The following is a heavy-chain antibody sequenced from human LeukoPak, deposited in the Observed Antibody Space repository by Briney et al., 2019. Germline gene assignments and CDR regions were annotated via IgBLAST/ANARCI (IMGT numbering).Heavy chain of an antibody. V-gene: IGHV3-30*18. CDR2: ISYDGSNK. CDR1: GFTFSSYG. J-gene: IGHJ4*02. D-gene: IGHD5-24*01. Sequence: GGSLRLSCVASGFTFSSYGIHWVRQAPGKGLEWVAVISYDGSNKYYSDSVKGRFTISRDNSKNTLYLQMNSLRAEDTAVYYCAKDPSMGWLQFSYFDYWGQGTLVTVSS. CDR3: AKDPSMGWLQFSYFDY.